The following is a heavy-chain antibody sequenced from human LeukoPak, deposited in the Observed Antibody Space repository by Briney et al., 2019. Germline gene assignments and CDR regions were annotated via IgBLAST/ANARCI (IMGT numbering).Heavy chain of an antibody. Sequence: GGSLRLSCAASGFTVSSNYMSWVRQAPGKGLEWVSVIYSGGSTYYADSVKGRFTISRDNSKNTLYLQMNSLRAEDTAVYYCAREASAGDFFGAFDIWGQGTMVTVSS. CDR3: AREASAGDFFGAFDI. V-gene: IGHV3-53*01. J-gene: IGHJ3*02. D-gene: IGHD3-3*01. CDR1: GFTVSSNY. CDR2: IYSGGST.